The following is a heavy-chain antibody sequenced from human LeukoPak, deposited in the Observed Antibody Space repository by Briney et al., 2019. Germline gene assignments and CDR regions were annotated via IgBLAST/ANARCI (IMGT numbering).Heavy chain of an antibody. CDR2: IYYSGST. Sequence: SETLSLTCTVSGGSISRGDYYWSWIRQPPGKGLEWIVHIYYSGSTYYNPSLKSRVTISVDTSKNQFSLRLSSVTAADTAIYYCARVGYDSSGYYFYYFDYWGQGTLVTVSS. D-gene: IGHD3-22*01. CDR3: ARVGYDSSGYYFYYFDY. V-gene: IGHV4-30-4*01. CDR1: GGSISRGDYY. J-gene: IGHJ4*02.